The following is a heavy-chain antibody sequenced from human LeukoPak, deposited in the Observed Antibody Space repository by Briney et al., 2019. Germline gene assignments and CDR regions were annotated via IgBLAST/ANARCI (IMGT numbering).Heavy chain of an antibody. V-gene: IGHV3-48*01. CDR2: ISSSSSTI. Sequence: GGSLRLSCAASGFTFSSYVMHWVRQAPGKGLEWVSYISSSSSTIYYTDSVKGRFTISRDNSQNTLYLQMNSLRTEDTALYFCAKDRTMAADGTYFDYWGQGTLVTVSS. CDR3: AKDRTMAADGTYFDY. D-gene: IGHD6-13*01. CDR1: GFTFSSYV. J-gene: IGHJ4*02.